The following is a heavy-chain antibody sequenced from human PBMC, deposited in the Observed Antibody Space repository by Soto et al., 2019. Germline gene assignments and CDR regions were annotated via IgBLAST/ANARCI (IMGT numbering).Heavy chain of an antibody. CDR2: ISSSGGST. D-gene: IGHD3-10*01. CDR1: GFTFSSYA. J-gene: IGHJ4*02. Sequence: GGSLRLSCAASGFTFSSYAMSWVRQAPGKGLEWVSAISSSGGSTYYADSVKGRFTISRDNSKNTLYLQMNSLRAEDTALYYCAKEGGGEMATNFDYWGQGTLVTVSS. V-gene: IGHV3-23*01. CDR3: AKEGGGEMATNFDY.